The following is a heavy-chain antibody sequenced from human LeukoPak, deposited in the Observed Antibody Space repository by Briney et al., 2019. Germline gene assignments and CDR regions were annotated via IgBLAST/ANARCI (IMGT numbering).Heavy chain of an antibody. D-gene: IGHD6-6*01. V-gene: IGHV4-39*01. J-gene: IGHJ4*02. Sequence: SETLSLSCTVSNGSISRGSYYWGWIRQPPGKGMEWIGSNYYSGSTYYNASLKSRIPISIATSKNQFSLKLSSVTAADTAVYYCAKRGIYSNSPEYWGQGTLVTVSS. CDR2: NYYSGST. CDR1: NGSISRGSYY. CDR3: AKRGIYSNSPEY.